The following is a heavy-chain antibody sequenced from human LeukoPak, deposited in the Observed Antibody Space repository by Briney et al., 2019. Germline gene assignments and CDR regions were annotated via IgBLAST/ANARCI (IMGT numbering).Heavy chain of an antibody. CDR2: ISTYNDNT. Sequence: ASVKVSCKASGYTFTSYGISWVRQAPGQGLEWMGWISTYNDNTNYAQKLQGRVTMTTDTSTSTAYMDLRSLRSDDTAVYYCARLPTYYYDSSGYIFDYWGQGTLVTVSS. V-gene: IGHV1-18*01. CDR1: GYTFTSYG. CDR3: ARLPTYYYDSSGYIFDY. J-gene: IGHJ4*02. D-gene: IGHD3-22*01.